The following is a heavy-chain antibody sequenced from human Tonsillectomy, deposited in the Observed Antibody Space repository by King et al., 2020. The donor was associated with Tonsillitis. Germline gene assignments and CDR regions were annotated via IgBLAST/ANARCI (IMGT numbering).Heavy chain of an antibody. Sequence: VQLVESGGGVVQPGRSLRLSCAASGFTFSSYGMHWVRQAPGKGLEWVAVIWYDGSNKYYAESVKGRFTISRDNSKKTLYLQMNSLRAEDTAVYYSAKVRLLWFGASAIDVWGQGTTVTVSS. V-gene: IGHV3-33*06. CDR1: GFTFSSYG. D-gene: IGHD3-10*01. CDR2: IWYDGSNK. J-gene: IGHJ6*02. CDR3: AKVRLLWFGASAIDV.